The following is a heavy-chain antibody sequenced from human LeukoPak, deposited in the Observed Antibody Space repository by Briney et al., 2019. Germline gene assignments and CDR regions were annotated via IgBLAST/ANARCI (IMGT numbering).Heavy chain of an antibody. J-gene: IGHJ6*04. CDR3: ARDRIVGMDV. Sequence: PGRSLRLSCAASGFTFSSYGMHWVRQAPGKGLEGVAVIWYDGSNKYYADSVKGRFTISRDNSKNTLYLQMNSLRAEDTAVYYCARDRIVGMDVWGKGTTVTVSS. D-gene: IGHD2-15*01. CDR2: IWYDGSNK. CDR1: GFTFSSYG. V-gene: IGHV3-33*01.